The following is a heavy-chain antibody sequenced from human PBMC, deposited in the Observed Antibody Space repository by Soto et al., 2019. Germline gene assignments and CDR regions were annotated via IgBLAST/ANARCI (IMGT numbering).Heavy chain of an antibody. Sequence: GESLKISCKGSGFSFSSYWIGWVRQMPGKGLECMGIIYPRDSDTRYNPSFQGQVTISVDTSISTAYLQWSSLRTSDTAMYYCTRTGMSSTFEIWGQGTMVTVSS. V-gene: IGHV5-51*01. J-gene: IGHJ3*02. CDR1: GFSFSSYW. CDR2: IYPRDSDT. CDR3: TRTGMSSTFEI.